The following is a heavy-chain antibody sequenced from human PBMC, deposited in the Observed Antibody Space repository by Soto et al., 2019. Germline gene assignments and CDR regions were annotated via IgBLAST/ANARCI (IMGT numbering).Heavy chain of an antibody. J-gene: IGHJ6*04. D-gene: IGHD6-19*01. CDR3: ASARKAVACKDSYYYGTDV. CDR2: TYYRSKWYN. V-gene: IGHV6-1*01. CDR1: GDIVSSNSAA. Sequence: SQTLSLTCAISGDIVSSNSAAWNWIRQSPSRGLEWLGRTYYRSKWYNDYAVSVKSRITINPDTSKNQFSLQLNSVTPEDTAVYYCASARKAVACKDSYYYGTDVWGNVTTLTGSS.